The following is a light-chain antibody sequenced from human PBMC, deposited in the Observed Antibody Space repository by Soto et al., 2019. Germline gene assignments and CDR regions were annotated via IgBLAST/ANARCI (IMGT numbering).Light chain of an antibody. CDR3: QLYGGSHPGGT. CDR2: GAS. V-gene: IGKV3-20*01. J-gene: IGKJ3*01. CDR1: QSVNDNH. Sequence: EVVLTQSPGTLSLSPGARATLSCRASQSVNDNHLAWYQQKGGQAPRLLIYGASTRATGVPERFSGSGFGTAYSLIISRLEPEDFALDYCQLYGGSHPGGTVGPGTTVEI.